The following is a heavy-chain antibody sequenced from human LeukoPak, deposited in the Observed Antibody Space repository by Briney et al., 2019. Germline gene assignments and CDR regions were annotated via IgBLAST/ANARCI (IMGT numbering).Heavy chain of an antibody. Sequence: GGSLRLSCAASGFTFTNAWMSWVRQAPGKGLEWFGRLKSNADGGTTDYAAPVEGRFTISRDDSKNMLYLQLNSLKTEDTAVYYCTTNPTVTTDRGYWGQGTLVTVSS. J-gene: IGHJ4*02. CDR2: LKSNADGGTT. CDR1: GFTFTNAW. V-gene: IGHV3-15*01. CDR3: TTNPTVTTDRGY. D-gene: IGHD3-10*01.